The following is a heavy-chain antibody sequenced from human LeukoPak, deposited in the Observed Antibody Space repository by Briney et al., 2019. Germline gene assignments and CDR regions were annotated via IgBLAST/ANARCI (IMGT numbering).Heavy chain of an antibody. CDR1: GFTFSSYC. Sequence: GVSLRLSCAASGFTFSSYCMHWVRQAPGKGLVWVSRINSDGSSTSYADSVKGRFTSSRDNAKNTLYLEMNSLRAEDTAVYYCARAPRGSSTSCFYWGQGTLVTVSS. CDR3: ARAPRGSSTSCFY. V-gene: IGHV3-74*01. CDR2: INSDGSST. J-gene: IGHJ4*02. D-gene: IGHD2-2*01.